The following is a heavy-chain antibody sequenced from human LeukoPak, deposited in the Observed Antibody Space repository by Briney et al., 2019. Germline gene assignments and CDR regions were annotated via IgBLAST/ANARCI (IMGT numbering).Heavy chain of an antibody. D-gene: IGHD6-13*01. CDR3: ARVSRIAAAGSRAWYFDY. V-gene: IGHV3-21*01. Sequence: GGSLRLSCAASGFTFKTYTMHWVRQAPGMGLEWVSSISSSSSYIFYADSVKGRFTISRDNAKNSLYLQMSSLRAEDAAVYYCARVSRIAAAGSRAWYFDYWGQGTLVTVSS. J-gene: IGHJ4*02. CDR2: ISSSSSYI. CDR1: GFTFKTYT.